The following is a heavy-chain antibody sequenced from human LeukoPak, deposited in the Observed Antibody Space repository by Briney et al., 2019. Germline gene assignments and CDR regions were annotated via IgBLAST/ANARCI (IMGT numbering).Heavy chain of an antibody. J-gene: IGHJ4*02. Sequence: SETLSLTCAVYGGSFSGYYWSWIRQPPGKGLEWTGEINHSGSTNYNPSLKSRVTISVDTSKNQFSLKLSSVTAADTAVYYCARGGFGYGNDYWGQGTLVTVSS. CDR2: INHSGST. CDR1: GGSFSGYY. V-gene: IGHV4-34*01. CDR3: ARGGFGYGNDY. D-gene: IGHD5-18*01.